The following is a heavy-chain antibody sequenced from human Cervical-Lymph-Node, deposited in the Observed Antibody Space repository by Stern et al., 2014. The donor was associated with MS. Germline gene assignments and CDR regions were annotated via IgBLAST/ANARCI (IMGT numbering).Heavy chain of an antibody. D-gene: IGHD2-21*02. CDR3: ARDLGGVGAYCGGDCYLSWFDP. CDR1: GGTFSSYA. V-gene: IGHV1-69*01. J-gene: IGHJ5*02. CDR2: IIPIFGTA. Sequence: QVQLVQSGAEVKKPGSSVKVSCKASGGTFSSYAISWVRQAPGQGLEWMGGIIPIFGTANYAQKFQGRVTITADESTSTAYMELSSLRSEDTAVYYCARDLGGVGAYCGGDCYLSWFDPWGQGTLVTVSS.